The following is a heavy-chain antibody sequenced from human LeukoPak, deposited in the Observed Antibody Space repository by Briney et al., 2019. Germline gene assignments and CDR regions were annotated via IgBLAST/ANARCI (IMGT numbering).Heavy chain of an antibody. V-gene: IGHV3-74*01. D-gene: IGHD6-13*01. CDR2: INSDGISI. Sequence: GGSLRLSCAASGFSFSSFWMQWVRQAPGKGLVWVARINSDGISITYADFVKGRFTISRDNAKNSLYLQVNSLRAEDTAVYYCAKVRRSSSWRGYYYYMDVWGKGTTVTISS. CDR3: AKVRRSSSWRGYYYYMDV. J-gene: IGHJ6*03. CDR1: GFSFSSFW.